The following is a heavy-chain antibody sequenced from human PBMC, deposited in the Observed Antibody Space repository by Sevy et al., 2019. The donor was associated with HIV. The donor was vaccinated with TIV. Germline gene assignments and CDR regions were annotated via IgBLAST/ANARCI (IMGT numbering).Heavy chain of an antibody. D-gene: IGHD1-26*01. CDR2: INHSGST. V-gene: IGHV4-34*01. CDR1: GGSFSGYY. CDR3: ARVRYRRAYGMDV. Sequence: SETLSLTCAVYGGSFSGYYWSWIRQPPGKGLEWIGEINHSGSTNYNPSLKSRVTISVDTSKNQFSLKLSSVTAADTAVYYCARVRYRRAYGMDVWGQGTTVTVSS. J-gene: IGHJ6*02.